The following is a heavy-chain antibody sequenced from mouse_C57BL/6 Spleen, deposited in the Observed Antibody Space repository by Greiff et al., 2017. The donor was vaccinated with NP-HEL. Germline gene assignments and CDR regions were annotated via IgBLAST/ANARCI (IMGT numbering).Heavy chain of an antibody. D-gene: IGHD3-2*02. CDR1: GYTFTGYW. J-gene: IGHJ2*01. Sequence: VQLQQSGAELMKPGASVKLSCKATGYTFTGYWIEWVKQRPGHGLEWIGEILPGSGSTNYTEKFQGKATFTADTSYNTAYMQLSSLTTEDSAIYYCARWTSQARFCFDYWGQGTTLTVSS. CDR3: ARWTSQARFCFDY. V-gene: IGHV1-9*01. CDR2: ILPGSGST.